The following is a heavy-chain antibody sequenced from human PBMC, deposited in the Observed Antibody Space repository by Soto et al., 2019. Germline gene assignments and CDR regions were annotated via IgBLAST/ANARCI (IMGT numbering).Heavy chain of an antibody. CDR1: GGSISSGGYY. V-gene: IGHV4-31*03. CDR3: ARDKLLGYCSGGSCYSFWFDP. J-gene: IGHJ5*02. Sequence: SETLSLTCTVSGGSISSGGYYWSWIRQHPGKGLEWIGYIYYSGSTYYNPSLKSRVTISVDTSKNQFSLKLSSVTAADTAVYYCARDKLLGYCSGGSCYSFWFDPWGQGTLVTVSS. CDR2: IYYSGST. D-gene: IGHD2-15*01.